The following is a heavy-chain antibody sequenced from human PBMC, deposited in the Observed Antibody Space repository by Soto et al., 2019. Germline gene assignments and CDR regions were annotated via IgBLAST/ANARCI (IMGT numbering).Heavy chain of an antibody. V-gene: IGHV3-48*01. Sequence: GGSLRLSCAASGFTFSSYSMNWVRQAPGKGLEWVSYISSSSSTIYYADSVKGRFTISRDNAKNSLYLQMNSLRAEDTAVYYCAGRLRFLEWSPWGQGTLVTVSS. CDR3: AGRLRFLEWSP. CDR1: GFTFSSYS. CDR2: ISSSSSTI. D-gene: IGHD3-3*01. J-gene: IGHJ5*02.